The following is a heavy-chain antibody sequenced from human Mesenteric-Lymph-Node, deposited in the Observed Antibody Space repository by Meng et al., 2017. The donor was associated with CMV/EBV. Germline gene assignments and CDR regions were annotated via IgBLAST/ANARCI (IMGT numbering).Heavy chain of an antibody. D-gene: IGHD6-19*01. V-gene: IGHV3-21*01. CDR1: GLTFRSYS. CDR2: ISGASNYI. CDR3: ATIGWYVPTFDY. Sequence: GESLKISCAVSGLTFRSYSMHWVRQAPGKGLEWVSSISGASNYIYYADSVKGRFTISRDNAKNSLYLQMSSLTTEDTAVYYCATIGWYVPTFDYWGQGTLVTVSS. J-gene: IGHJ4*02.